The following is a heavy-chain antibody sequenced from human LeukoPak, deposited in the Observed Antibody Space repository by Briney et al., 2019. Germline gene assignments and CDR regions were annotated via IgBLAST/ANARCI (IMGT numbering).Heavy chain of an antibody. J-gene: IGHJ4*02. D-gene: IGHD2/OR15-2a*01. CDR1: GFTFSSYG. Sequence: GGSLRLSCAASGFTFSSYGMHWVRQAPGKGLEWVAFIRYDGSNKYYADFVKGRFTISRDNSKNTLYLLMDSPGADDTAMDYCAKEYNVIRPYYVNYWGQGPLVTVSS. CDR2: IRYDGSNK. V-gene: IGHV3-30*02. CDR3: AKEYNVIRPYYVNY.